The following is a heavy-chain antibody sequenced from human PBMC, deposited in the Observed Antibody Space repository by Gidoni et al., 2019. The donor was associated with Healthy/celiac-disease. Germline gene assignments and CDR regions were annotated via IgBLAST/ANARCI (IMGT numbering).Heavy chain of an antibody. CDR2: ISGSGGST. CDR3: AKDSSYYYDSSGYYYAAYYFDY. Sequence: EVQLLESGGGLVQPGGSLRLSCAASGFTFSSYAMSWVRQAPGKGLEWVSAISGSGGSTYYADSVKVRFTISRDNSKNTLYLQMNSLRAEDTAVYYCAKDSSYYYDSSGYYYAAYYFDYWGQGTLVTVSS. V-gene: IGHV3-23*01. J-gene: IGHJ4*02. D-gene: IGHD3-22*01. CDR1: GFTFSSYA.